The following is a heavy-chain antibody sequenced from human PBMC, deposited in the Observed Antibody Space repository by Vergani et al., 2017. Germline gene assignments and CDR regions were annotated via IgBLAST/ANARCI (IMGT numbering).Heavy chain of an antibody. V-gene: IGHV1-46*03. Sequence: QVQVVQSGAEVKKSGASVKVSCKTSGYTFSNYYMHWVRQAPGKGLEWMGIINPSGGHTNYAQKFQGRITMTRDTSTSTVYMELSSLRSEDTAIYYCARGDYGILTSYRYWGQGTLVTVSA. D-gene: IGHD3-9*01. J-gene: IGHJ4*02. CDR2: INPSGGHT. CDR1: GYTFSNYY. CDR3: ARGDYGILTSYRY.